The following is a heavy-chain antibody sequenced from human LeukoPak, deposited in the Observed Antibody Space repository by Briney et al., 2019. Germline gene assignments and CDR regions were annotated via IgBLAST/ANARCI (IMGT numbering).Heavy chain of an antibody. J-gene: IGHJ5*02. CDR1: GDSITDYY. CDR2: ISYSGRA. CDR3: ARVSAGGGSEWVDN. V-gene: IGHV4-59*01. D-gene: IGHD1-26*01. Sequence: SETLSLTCTVSGDSITDYYWSWIRQPPGKGLEWIGYISYSGRATYNPSVKSRVTISLATSRTQFSLSFTSVTAAATAVYYCARVSAGGGSEWVDNWGQGTLVTVSS.